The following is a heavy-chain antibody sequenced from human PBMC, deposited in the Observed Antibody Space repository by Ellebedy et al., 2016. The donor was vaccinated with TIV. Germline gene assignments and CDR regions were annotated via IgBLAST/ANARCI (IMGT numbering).Heavy chain of an antibody. D-gene: IGHD3-10*01. V-gene: IGHV4-59*01. CDR1: GFTFSSYA. CDR3: ARDAGVLSDYYYYTMDV. J-gene: IGHJ6*02. CDR2: ISDSGST. Sequence: MPGGSLRLSCAASGFTFSSYAMSWIRQPPGKGLEWIGYISDSGSTNYNPSLKSRVFISVETSKTQFSLRLSSVTAADTAVYYCARDAGVLSDYYYYTMDVWGQGTTVTVSS.